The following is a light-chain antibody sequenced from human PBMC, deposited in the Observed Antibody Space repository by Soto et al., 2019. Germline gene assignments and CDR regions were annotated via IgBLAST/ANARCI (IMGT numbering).Light chain of an antibody. CDR2: KAS. Sequence: DVQMTQSPSTLSASVGDRVTITCRASQSITGWLAWYQQKPGKAPKLLIYKASTLESGVPSRFSGSGSGTEFTLTISSLQPDEFATYYCQHYWTFGQGTKLESK. CDR1: QSITGW. CDR3: QHYWT. V-gene: IGKV1-5*03. J-gene: IGKJ2*01.